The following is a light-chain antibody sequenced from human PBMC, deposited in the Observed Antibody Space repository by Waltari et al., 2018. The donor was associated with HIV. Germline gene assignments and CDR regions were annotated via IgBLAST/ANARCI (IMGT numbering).Light chain of an antibody. J-gene: IGKJ1*01. CDR3: QQYKSYWT. CDR2: GAS. Sequence: DIQMTQSPSTLSASIGDRVTITCRASQSISIWLAWYQQKPGKAPKLLIYGASTLESGVPSRFSGSGSGTEFTLTISRLQPDDFATYYCQQYKSYWTFGQGTKVDIK. CDR1: QSISIW. V-gene: IGKV1-5*03.